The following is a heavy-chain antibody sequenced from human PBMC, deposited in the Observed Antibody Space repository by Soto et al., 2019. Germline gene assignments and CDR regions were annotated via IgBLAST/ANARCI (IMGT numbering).Heavy chain of an antibody. CDR1: GGSFSGYY. CDR2: INHSGST. Sequence: SETLSLTCAASGGSFSGYYWSWIRQPPGKGLEWIGEINHSGSTKYNPSLKSRVTISADASKSQFSLKLGSVTAADTAVYFCARDLGNYYYAMDVWGQGTTVTVSS. J-gene: IGHJ6*02. CDR3: ARDLGNYYYAMDV. V-gene: IGHV4-34*01.